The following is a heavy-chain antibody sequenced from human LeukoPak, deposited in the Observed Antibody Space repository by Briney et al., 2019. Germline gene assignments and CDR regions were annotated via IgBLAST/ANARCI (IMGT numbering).Heavy chain of an antibody. CDR2: INHSGST. CDR3: ARHRITAAAGTDY. V-gene: IGHV4-34*01. CDR1: GGSISSDY. Sequence: SETLSLTCTVSGGSISSDYWSWIRQPAGKGLEWIGEINHSGSTNYNPSLKSRVTISVDTSKNQFSLKLSSVTAADTAVYYCARHRITAAAGTDYWGQGTLVTVSS. D-gene: IGHD6-13*01. J-gene: IGHJ4*02.